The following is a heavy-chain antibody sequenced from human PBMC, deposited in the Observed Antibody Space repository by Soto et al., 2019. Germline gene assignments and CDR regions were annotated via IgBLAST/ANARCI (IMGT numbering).Heavy chain of an antibody. J-gene: IGHJ4*02. D-gene: IGHD3-10*01. CDR1: GFTFSSYS. Sequence: GGSLRLSCAASGFTFSSYSMSWVRQAPGKGLEWVSAISGSGGSTYYADSVKGRFTISRDNSKNTLYLQMNSLRAEDTAVYYCAKDPGGFYGSGSFYYFDYWGQGTLVTVSS. CDR2: ISGSGGST. V-gene: IGHV3-23*01. CDR3: AKDPGGFYGSGSFYYFDY.